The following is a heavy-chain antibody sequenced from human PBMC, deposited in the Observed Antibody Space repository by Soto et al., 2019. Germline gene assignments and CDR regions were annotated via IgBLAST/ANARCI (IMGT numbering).Heavy chain of an antibody. CDR2: ISSSSSYT. D-gene: IGHD3-10*01. CDR1: GFTFSDYY. Sequence: QVQLVESGGGLVKPGGSLRLSCAASGFTFSDYYMSWIRQAPGKGLEWVSYISSSSSYTNYADSVKGRFTISRDNAKNSLYLQMNSLRAEDTAVYYCARDFWFGVTAYWGQGTLVTVSS. CDR3: ARDFWFGVTAY. J-gene: IGHJ4*02. V-gene: IGHV3-11*05.